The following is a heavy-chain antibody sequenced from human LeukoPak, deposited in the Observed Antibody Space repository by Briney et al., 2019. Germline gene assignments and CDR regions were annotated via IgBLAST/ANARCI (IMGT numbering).Heavy chain of an antibody. Sequence: GGSLRLSCAASGFTFNSYGMSWVRQAPGKGLEWVSAISGSGGSTYDADSVKGRFTISRDNSKNTLYLQMNSLRAEDTAVYYCAKDRATRYYYYYYYMDVWGKGTTVTISS. D-gene: IGHD5-12*01. V-gene: IGHV3-23*01. CDR3: AKDRATRYYYYYYYMDV. J-gene: IGHJ6*03. CDR1: GFTFNSYG. CDR2: ISGSGGST.